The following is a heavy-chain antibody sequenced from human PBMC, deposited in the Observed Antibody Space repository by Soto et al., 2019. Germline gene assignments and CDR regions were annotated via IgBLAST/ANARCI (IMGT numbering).Heavy chain of an antibody. Sequence: PSETLSLTCAVYGGSFSGYYWSWIRQPPGKGLEWIGEINHSGSTNYNPSLKSRVTISVDTSKNQFSLKLSSATAADTAVYYCARTDTAMVLFDYWGQGTLVTVSS. V-gene: IGHV4-34*01. CDR1: GGSFSGYY. CDR3: ARTDTAMVLFDY. CDR2: INHSGST. J-gene: IGHJ4*02. D-gene: IGHD5-18*01.